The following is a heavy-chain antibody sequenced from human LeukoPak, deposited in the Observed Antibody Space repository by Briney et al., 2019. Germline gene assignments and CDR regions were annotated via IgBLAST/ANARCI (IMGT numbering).Heavy chain of an antibody. J-gene: IGHJ6*03. V-gene: IGHV1-2*02. D-gene: IGHD6-13*01. CDR3: ARDLPYIAAAGTGVGDYYYYMDV. Sequence: ASVKVSCKASGYTFTGYYMHWVRQAPGQGLEWMGWINPNSGGTNYAQKFQGRVTMTRDTSISTAYMELSRLRSDDTAVYYCARDLPYIAAAGTGVGDYYYYMDVWGKGTTVTISS. CDR1: GYTFTGYY. CDR2: INPNSGGT.